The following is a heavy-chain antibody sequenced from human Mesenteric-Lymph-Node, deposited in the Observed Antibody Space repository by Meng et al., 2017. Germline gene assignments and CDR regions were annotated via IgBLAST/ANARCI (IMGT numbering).Heavy chain of an antibody. Sequence: QLVQCGAEVQKPGASVTVPCRAAGYSFTNYHIHWVRQAPGQGREWMGRINPNSGGTNYAQKFQGRVTMTRDTSISTAYMELSRLTSDDTAVYYCATYTSRTWFDPWGQGTLVTVSS. CDR3: ATYTSRTWFDP. CDR2: INPNSGGT. CDR1: GYSFTNYH. V-gene: IGHV1-2*06. J-gene: IGHJ5*02.